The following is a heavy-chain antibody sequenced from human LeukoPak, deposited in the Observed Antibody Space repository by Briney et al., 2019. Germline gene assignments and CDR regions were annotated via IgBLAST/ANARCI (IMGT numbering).Heavy chain of an antibody. V-gene: IGHV4-4*07. J-gene: IGHJ4*02. D-gene: IGHD3-3*01. Sequence: SSETLSLTCTVSGGSISSYYWSWIRQPAGKGLEWIGRTYTSGSTNYNPSLKSRVTMSVDTSKNQFSLKLSSVTAADTAVYYCARDRGYDFWSGYSHFDYWGQGTLVTVSS. CDR2: TYTSGST. CDR3: ARDRGYDFWSGYSHFDY. CDR1: GGSISSYY.